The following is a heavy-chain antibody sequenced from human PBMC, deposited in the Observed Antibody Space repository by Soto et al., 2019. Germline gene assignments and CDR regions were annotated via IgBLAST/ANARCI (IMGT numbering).Heavy chain of an antibody. Sequence: QVQLQQWGAGLVKPSETLSLTCAVYGGSFTDYYWDWIRQSPGKGLEWIGEINHSGNTNYNPSLKRRVTMSVDTSKNQVCLELTAVTAADTGVYYCARGGKAGRRRSYYCLDVWGQGTTVAVSS. V-gene: IGHV4-34*01. CDR3: ARGGKAGRRRSYYCLDV. D-gene: IGHD6-6*01. J-gene: IGHJ6*02. CDR2: INHSGNT. CDR1: GGSFTDYY.